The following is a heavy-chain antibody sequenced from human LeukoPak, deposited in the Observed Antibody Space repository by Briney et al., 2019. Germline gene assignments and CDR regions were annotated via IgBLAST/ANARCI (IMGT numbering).Heavy chain of an antibody. Sequence: GGSLRLSCAASGFTFSSSAMSWVRQAPGKGLEWVSVIHSDGTTHYADSVKGRFTISRDNSKNTLYLQMNSLRVEDTAMYYCARETGYSTSWYAYYFDYWGQGTLVTVAS. V-gene: IGHV3-53*01. J-gene: IGHJ4*02. CDR2: IHSDGTT. CDR3: ARETGYSTSWYAYYFDY. D-gene: IGHD6-13*01. CDR1: GFTFSSSA.